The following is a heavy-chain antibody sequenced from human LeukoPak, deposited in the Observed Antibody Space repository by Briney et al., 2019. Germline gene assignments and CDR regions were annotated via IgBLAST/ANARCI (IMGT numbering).Heavy chain of an antibody. CDR1: GYTFTSYG. J-gene: IGHJ4*02. V-gene: IGHV1-18*01. Sequence: EASVKVSXKAYGYTFTSYGISWVRQAPGQGLEWMGWISAYNGNTNYAQKLQGRVTMTTDTSTSTAYMELRSLRSDDTAVYYCARAFGYCSGGSCYSGSNFDYWGQGTLVTVSS. CDR3: ARAFGYCSGGSCYSGSNFDY. CDR2: ISAYNGNT. D-gene: IGHD2-15*01.